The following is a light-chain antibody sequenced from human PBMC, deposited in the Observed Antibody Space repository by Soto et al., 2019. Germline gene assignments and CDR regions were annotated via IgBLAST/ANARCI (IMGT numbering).Light chain of an antibody. CDR1: SSDVGSYNL. CDR3: CSYAGSSTPYV. CDR2: EGS. V-gene: IGLV2-23*01. J-gene: IGLJ1*01. Sequence: QSALTQPASVSGSPGQSITISCTGTSSDVGSYNLVSWYQQHPGKAPKLMIYEGSKRPSGVSNRFSGSKSGNTASLTISGLQAEDDDDYYCCSYAGSSTPYVFGTGTKVTVL.